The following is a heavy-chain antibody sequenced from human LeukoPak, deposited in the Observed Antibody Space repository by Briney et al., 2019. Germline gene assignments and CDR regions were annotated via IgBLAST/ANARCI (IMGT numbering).Heavy chain of an antibody. Sequence: SGGSLRLSCAASGFTFSSYCMHWIRQAPGEWLGWVAVIWYDGSNKYYADSGKGRFTISRDNSKNTLYLQMNSLRDEDKAVYYCAKGPIQRTGGLRRVYYFDYWGQGNLVTVSS. J-gene: IGHJ4*02. CDR1: GFTFSSYC. D-gene: IGHD4-23*01. V-gene: IGHV3-33*06. CDR2: IWYDGSNK. CDR3: AKGPIQRTGGLRRVYYFDY.